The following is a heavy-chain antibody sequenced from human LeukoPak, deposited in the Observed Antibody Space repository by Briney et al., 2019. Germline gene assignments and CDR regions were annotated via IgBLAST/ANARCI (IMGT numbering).Heavy chain of an antibody. CDR2: ISSSSSYI. J-gene: IGHJ4*02. D-gene: IGHD3-10*01. CDR3: ARGRWSEATMVRGVIREDFDY. Sequence: PGGSLRLSCAASGFTFSSYCMNWVRQAPGKGLEWVSSISSSSSYIYYADSVKGRFTISRDNAKNSLYLQMNSLRAEDTSVYYCARGRWSEATMVRGVIREDFDYWGQGTLVTVSS. CDR1: GFTFSSYC. V-gene: IGHV3-21*01.